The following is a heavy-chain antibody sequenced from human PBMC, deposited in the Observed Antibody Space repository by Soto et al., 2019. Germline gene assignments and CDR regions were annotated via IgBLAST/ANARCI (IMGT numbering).Heavy chain of an antibody. J-gene: IGHJ4*02. CDR2: IFSNDEK. Sequence: GSGPTLVNPTETLTLTCTVSGFSLSNARMGVSWIRQPPGKALEWLAHIFSNDEKSYSTSLKSRLTISKDTSKSQVVLTMTNMDPVDTATYYCARISVYYDSSGYYYLDFDYWGQGTLVTVSS. CDR1: GFSLSNARMG. D-gene: IGHD3-22*01. CDR3: ARISVYYDSSGYYYLDFDY. V-gene: IGHV2-26*01.